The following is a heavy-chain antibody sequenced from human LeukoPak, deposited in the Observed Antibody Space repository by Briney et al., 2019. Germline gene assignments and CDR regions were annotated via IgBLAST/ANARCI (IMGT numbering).Heavy chain of an antibody. V-gene: IGHV4-59*01. D-gene: IGHD3-9*01. Sequence: PSETLSLTCTVSGGSISSYYWSWSRQPPGKGLEWIGYIYYSGSTNYNPPLKSRVTISVDTSKNQFSLKLSSVTAADTAVYYCARGGLSFDWLSQNWFDPWGQGTLVTVSS. CDR1: GGSISSYY. CDR3: ARGGLSFDWLSQNWFDP. J-gene: IGHJ5*02. CDR2: IYYSGST.